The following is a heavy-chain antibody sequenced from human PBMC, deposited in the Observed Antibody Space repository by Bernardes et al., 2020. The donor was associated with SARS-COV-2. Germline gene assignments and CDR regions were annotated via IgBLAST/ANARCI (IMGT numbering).Heavy chain of an antibody. CDR3: VKDHSVGTLGYFDS. CDR1: GFTFTSYV. J-gene: IGHJ4*02. CDR2: SGAGT. Sequence: GGSLRLSCAASGFTFTSYVMSWVRQAPGNGLEWVSGSGAGTYYADSVKGRFTMSRDSFKNTVYLQMNSLRVEDTAVYYCVKDHSVGTLGYFDSWGQGTLVTVSS. D-gene: IGHD1-26*01. V-gene: IGHV3-23*01.